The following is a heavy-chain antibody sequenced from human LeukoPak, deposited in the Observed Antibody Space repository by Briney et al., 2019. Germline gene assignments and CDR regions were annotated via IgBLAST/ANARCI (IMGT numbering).Heavy chain of an antibody. CDR1: GGSFSGYY. V-gene: IGHV4-34*01. D-gene: IGHD3-10*01. Sequence: PSETLSLTCAVYGGSFSGYYWSWIRQPPGRGLEWIGEINHSGSTNCNPSLKSRVTISVDTSKNQFSLKLSSVTAADTAVYYCARVIGRVLLWFGGRFDYWGQGTLVTVSS. J-gene: IGHJ4*02. CDR3: ARVIGRVLLWFGGRFDY. CDR2: INHSGST.